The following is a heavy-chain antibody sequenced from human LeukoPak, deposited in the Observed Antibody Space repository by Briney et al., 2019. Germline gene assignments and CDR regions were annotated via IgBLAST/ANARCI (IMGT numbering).Heavy chain of an antibody. CDR2: ISSSSSYI. Sequence: GGSLRLSCAASGFTFSSYSMNWVRQAPEKGLEWVSSISSSSSYIYYADSVKGRFTISRDNAKNSLYLQMNSLRAEDTAVYYCARESGYGDYAFDYWGQGTLVTVSS. J-gene: IGHJ4*02. V-gene: IGHV3-21*01. D-gene: IGHD4-17*01. CDR1: GFTFSSYS. CDR3: ARESGYGDYAFDY.